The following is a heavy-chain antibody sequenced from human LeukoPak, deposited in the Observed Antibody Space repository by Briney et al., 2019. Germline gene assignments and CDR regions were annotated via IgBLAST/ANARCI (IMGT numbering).Heavy chain of an antibody. J-gene: IGHJ5*02. V-gene: IGHV1-18*01. CDR1: GYTFTSYD. CDR3: AENYYDSSGYYYAAS. Sequence: ASVKVSCKASGYTFTSYDISWVRQAPGQGLEWMGWISAYNGNTNYAQKLQGRVTMTTDTSTSTAYMELRSLRSDDTAVYYCAENYYDSSGYYYAASWGQGTLVTVSS. D-gene: IGHD3-22*01. CDR2: ISAYNGNT.